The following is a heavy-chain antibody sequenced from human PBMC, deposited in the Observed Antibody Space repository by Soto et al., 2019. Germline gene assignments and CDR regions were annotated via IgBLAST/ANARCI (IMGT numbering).Heavy chain of an antibody. CDR3: ARVHDYGDYDFDY. CDR1: TFTSYA. D-gene: IGHD4-17*01. CDR2: INAGNGNT. V-gene: IGHV1-3*01. Sequence: TFTSYAMHWVRQAPGQRLEWMGWINAGNGNTKYSQKFQGRVTITRDTSASTAYMELSSLRSEDTAVYYCARVHDYGDYDFDYWGQGTLVTVSS. J-gene: IGHJ4*02.